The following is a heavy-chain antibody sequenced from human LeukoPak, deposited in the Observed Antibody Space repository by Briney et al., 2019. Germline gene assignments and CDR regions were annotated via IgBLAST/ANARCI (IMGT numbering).Heavy chain of an antibody. CDR1: GFTFSSYW. J-gene: IGHJ4*02. Sequence: GGSLRLSCTASGFTFSSYWMNWVRQAPGKGLVWVSRIASDGSSTTYADSVKGRFSISRDNAKNTLYLQMNSLRVEDTAVYYCARGRPHGNDYWGQGTLVTVSS. CDR2: IASDGSST. V-gene: IGHV3-74*01. D-gene: IGHD4-23*01. CDR3: ARGRPHGNDY.